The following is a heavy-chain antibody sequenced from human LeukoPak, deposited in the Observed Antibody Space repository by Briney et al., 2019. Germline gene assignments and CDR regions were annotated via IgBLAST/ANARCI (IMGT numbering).Heavy chain of an antibody. CDR2: IYYSGST. CDR3: AKDSSVEGNQHKDY. CDR1: GGSIRSAGYY. Sequence: SQTLSLTCAVSGGSIRSAGYYWSWIRQHPGTGLEWIGYIYYSGSTSYNPSLRGRVTISVDTSWSQFSLNLSSVTAADTAVYYCAKDSSVEGNQHKDYWGQGTLVTVSS. J-gene: IGHJ4*02. V-gene: IGHV4-31*11. D-gene: IGHD6-19*01.